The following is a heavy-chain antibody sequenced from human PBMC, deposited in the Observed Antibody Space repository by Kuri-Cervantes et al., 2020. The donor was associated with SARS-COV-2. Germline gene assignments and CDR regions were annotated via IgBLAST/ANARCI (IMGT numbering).Heavy chain of an antibody. J-gene: IGHJ4*02. CDR2: IKQDGSEE. D-gene: IGHD3-3*01. V-gene: IGHV3-7*01. Sequence: GESLKISCAASGFTFSSYWMSWVRQAPGKGLEWVANIKQDGSEEYYVDSVKGRFTISRDNAKNTLYLQMNSLRAEDTAVYYCARGFLEWLDYWGQGTLVTVSS. CDR1: GFTFSSYW. CDR3: ARGFLEWLDY.